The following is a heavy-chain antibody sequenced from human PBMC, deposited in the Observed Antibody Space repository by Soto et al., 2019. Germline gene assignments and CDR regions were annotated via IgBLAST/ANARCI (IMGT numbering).Heavy chain of an antibody. CDR1: GGTFSSYI. V-gene: IGHV1-69*01. J-gene: IGHJ4*02. CDR2: VFPIVGRL. Sequence: QVQLEQSGAEVKKPGSSVKVSCKTFGGTFSSYIISWVRQAPGQGLEWMGGVFPIVGRLNYAQRFQGRVTVTADESTTTAYLEVHRLTSEDTALYYCALLTPIMGVYWGQGTLVTVSS. CDR3: ALLTPIMGVY. D-gene: IGHD3-3*01.